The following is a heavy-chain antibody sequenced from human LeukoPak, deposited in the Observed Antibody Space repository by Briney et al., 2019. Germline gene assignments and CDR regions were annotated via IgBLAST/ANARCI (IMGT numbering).Heavy chain of an antibody. CDR1: RYPFDTYW. CDR3: TRRIDYGDYDY. J-gene: IGHJ4*02. V-gene: IGHV5-51*01. D-gene: IGHD4-17*01. Sequence: GESLKISCKGSRYPFDTYWIGWVRQTPGKGLEWMGIINPLDSDTRYSPSFQGQVTFSADKSITTAYLQWSSLAASDTAMHYCTRRIDYGDYDYWGQGTLVTGPS. CDR2: INPLDSDT.